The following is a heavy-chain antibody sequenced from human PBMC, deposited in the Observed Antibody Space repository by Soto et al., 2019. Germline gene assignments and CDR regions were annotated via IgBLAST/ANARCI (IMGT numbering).Heavy chain of an antibody. J-gene: IGHJ4*02. CDR3: ARANSGDDDEFDY. V-gene: IGHV1-2*02. CDR1: GYTVIGYY. Sequence: VASVKVSCKASGYTVIGYYIHWVRQAPGQGLAWMGWINPNSGGTDYAQKFQGRVTMTRDTSISSAYMELSGLRSDDSAVFYCARANSGDDDEFDYWGQGTLVTVSS. CDR2: INPNSGGT. D-gene: IGHD5-12*01.